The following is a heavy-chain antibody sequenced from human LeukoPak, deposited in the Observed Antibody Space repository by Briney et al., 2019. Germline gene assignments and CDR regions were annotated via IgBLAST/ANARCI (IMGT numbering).Heavy chain of an antibody. Sequence: SETLSLTCAVSGGSISSSNWWSWVRQPPGKGLEWIGEIYHSGSTNYNPSLKSRVTISVDKSKNQFSLKLSSVIAADTAVYYCAARCYDYVWGSPFDYWGQGTLVTVSS. CDR1: GGSISSSNW. CDR3: AARCYDYVWGSPFDY. CDR2: IYHSGST. V-gene: IGHV4-4*02. D-gene: IGHD3-16*01. J-gene: IGHJ4*02.